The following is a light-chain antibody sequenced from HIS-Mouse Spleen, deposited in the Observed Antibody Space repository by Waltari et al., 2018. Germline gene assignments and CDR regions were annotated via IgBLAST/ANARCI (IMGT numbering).Light chain of an antibody. V-gene: IGLV3-10*01. Sequence: SYELTQPPSVSVPPGQTARITCSGDALPENYAYWYQQKSGQAPVLVIYEDSKRPSGIPERFSGSSSGTMATLTISGAQVEDEADYYCYSTDSSGNHRVFGGGTKLTVL. CDR2: EDS. CDR3: YSTDSSGNHRV. J-gene: IGLJ2*01. CDR1: ALPENY.